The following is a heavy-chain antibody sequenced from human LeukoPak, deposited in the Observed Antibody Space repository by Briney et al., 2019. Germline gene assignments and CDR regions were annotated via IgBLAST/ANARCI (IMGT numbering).Heavy chain of an antibody. Sequence: GGSLRLSCAASGFTFSTYTMNWVRQAPGKGLEWVSSIPDSGRYLHHADSVKGRFTISRDNAKNSLYLDMDNLRAEDTAVYYCVRGDSRDYWGQGTLVTVSS. CDR3: VRGDSRDY. CDR2: IPDSGRYL. J-gene: IGHJ4*02. CDR1: GFTFSTYT. V-gene: IGHV3-21*01. D-gene: IGHD6-13*01.